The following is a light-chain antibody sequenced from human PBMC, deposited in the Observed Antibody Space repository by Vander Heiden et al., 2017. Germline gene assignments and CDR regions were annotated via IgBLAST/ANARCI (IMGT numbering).Light chain of an antibody. J-gene: IGLJ2*01. CDR2: RDF. CDR3: AAWDDSLSVV. V-gene: IGLV1-47*01. Sequence: QSVLTQPPSASGTPGQRVTISCSGSSSNVGSNSVYWYQHLPGTAPKLLIYRDFQRPSGVPDRFSASKSGTSASLAISGPRSEDEAHYYCAAWDDSLSVVFGGGTKLTVL. CDR1: SSNVGSNS.